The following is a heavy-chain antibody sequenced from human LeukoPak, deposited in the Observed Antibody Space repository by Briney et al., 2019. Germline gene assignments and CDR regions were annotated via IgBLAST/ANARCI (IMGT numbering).Heavy chain of an antibody. CDR2: IIPILGIA. Sequence: ASVKVSCKASGYTFTDYGISWVRQAPGQGLEWMGRIIPILGIANYAQKFQGRVTITADKSTSTAYMELSSLRSEDTAVYYCARTLMVRGVIRYYGMDVWGQGTTVTVSS. J-gene: IGHJ6*02. D-gene: IGHD3-10*01. V-gene: IGHV1-69*04. CDR3: ARTLMVRGVIRYYGMDV. CDR1: GYTFTDYG.